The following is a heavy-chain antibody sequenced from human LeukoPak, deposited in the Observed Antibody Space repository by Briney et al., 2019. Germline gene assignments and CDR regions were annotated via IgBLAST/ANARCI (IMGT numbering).Heavy chain of an antibody. V-gene: IGHV3-7*04. CDR1: GFTFSSSY. D-gene: IGHD2-2*02. CDR2: INQDGSQI. CDR3: AKGLYM. J-gene: IGHJ4*02. Sequence: GGSLRLSCAASGFTFSSSYMNWVRQIPGKGLEWVAIINQDGSQIYHVDSVKGRFTISRDNDKNSLYLQKNSLRAEDTAVYYCAKGLYMGGQGTLVTVSS.